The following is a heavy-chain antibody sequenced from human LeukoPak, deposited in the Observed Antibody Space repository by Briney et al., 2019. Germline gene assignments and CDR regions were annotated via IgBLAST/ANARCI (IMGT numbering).Heavy chain of an antibody. Sequence: ASVKVSCKASGYTFTGYYMHWVRQAPGQGLEWMGWINPNSGGTNYAQKFQGWVTMTRDTSISTAYMELSRLRSDDTAVYYCARDQVDAGSYFAFFDYWGQGTLVTVSS. D-gene: IGHD1-26*01. CDR3: ARDQVDAGSYFAFFDY. J-gene: IGHJ4*02. CDR1: GYTFTGYY. V-gene: IGHV1-2*04. CDR2: INPNSGGT.